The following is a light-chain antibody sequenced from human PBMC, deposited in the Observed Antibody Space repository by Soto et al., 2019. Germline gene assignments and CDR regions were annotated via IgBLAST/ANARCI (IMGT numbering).Light chain of an antibody. J-gene: IGLJ1*01. CDR2: EVN. CDR1: GSDVGAYNL. V-gene: IGLV2-23*02. CDR3: CSYAGTVAYV. Sequence: QSALTQPASVSGSPGQSITISFAGTGSDVGAYNLVSWYQQHPGKATKLIICEVNTRPSGISNRFSGSKSGDTASLTISGLQAEDEADYFCCSYAGTVAYVFGTGTKVTVL.